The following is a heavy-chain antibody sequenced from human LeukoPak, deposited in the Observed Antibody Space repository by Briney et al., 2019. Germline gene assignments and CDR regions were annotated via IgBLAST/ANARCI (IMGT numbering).Heavy chain of an antibody. V-gene: IGHV1-3*03. CDR1: GYTFSSYA. Sequence: GASVKVSCKTSGYTFSSYAMHWVRQAPGQRLEWMGCINGDNGNTQYSQKFQGRVTFTRDTSASTAYMELSSLTSEDMAVFYCARGGPNSGGWTLDHWGRGTLVSVSS. D-gene: IGHD6-19*01. J-gene: IGHJ4*02. CDR3: ARGGPNSGGWTLDH. CDR2: INGDNGNT.